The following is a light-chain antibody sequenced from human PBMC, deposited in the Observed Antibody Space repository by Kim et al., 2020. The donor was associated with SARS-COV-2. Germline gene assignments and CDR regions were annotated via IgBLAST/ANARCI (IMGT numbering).Light chain of an antibody. Sequence: EIVLTQSPGTLSLSPGERDTLSCRASQSVSSSYLAWYQQKPGQAPRLLIYGASSRATGIPDRFSGSGSGTDFTLTISRLEPEDFAVYYCQQYGSSPFMYSFGQGTKLEI. CDR2: GAS. J-gene: IGKJ2*03. CDR3: QQYGSSPFMYS. V-gene: IGKV3-20*01. CDR1: QSVSSSY.